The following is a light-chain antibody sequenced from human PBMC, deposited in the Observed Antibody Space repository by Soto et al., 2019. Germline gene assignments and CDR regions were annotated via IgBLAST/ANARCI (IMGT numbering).Light chain of an antibody. J-gene: IGKJ4*01. CDR1: QSVTSNY. CDR2: GTS. V-gene: IGKV3-20*01. Sequence: ETVLTQSPGTLSLSPGERATLSCRASQSVTSNYLAWYQQKPGQAPRLLIFGTSGRATGIPDRFSGSGSGTDFTLTISRLEPEDFAVYHCQQYSSSPLTFGGGTKVEIK. CDR3: QQYSSSPLT.